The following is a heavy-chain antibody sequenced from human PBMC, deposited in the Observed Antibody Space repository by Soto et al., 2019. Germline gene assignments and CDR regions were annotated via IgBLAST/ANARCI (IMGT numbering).Heavy chain of an antibody. Sequence: QVKLVQSRAEVKKPGASVKVSCKASGYTFTNYGINWVRQAPGQGLEGMGWISAYNGNTNDAQKFQGRVTMTTDTSKNKAYMERGSLRSDDTTGYYCLRAAGGITSPFDHWGQGTLVTVSS. V-gene: IGHV1-18*01. CDR3: LRAAGGITSPFDH. CDR1: GYTFTNYG. J-gene: IGHJ4*02. D-gene: IGHD3-16*01. CDR2: ISAYNGNT.